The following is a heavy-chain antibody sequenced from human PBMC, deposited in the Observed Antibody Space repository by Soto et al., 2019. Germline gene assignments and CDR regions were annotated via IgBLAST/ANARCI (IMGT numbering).Heavy chain of an antibody. CDR3: AKEGIAAAGMVY. D-gene: IGHD6-13*01. CDR1: GFTFSSYG. CDR2: ISYDGSNK. J-gene: IGHJ4*02. Sequence: QVQLVESGGGVVQPGRSLRLSCAASGFTFSSYGMHWVRQAPGKGLEWVAVISYDGSNKYYADSVKGRFTISRDNSKNTLYLQMNILRAEDTAVYYCAKEGIAAAGMVYWGQGTLVTVSS. V-gene: IGHV3-30*18.